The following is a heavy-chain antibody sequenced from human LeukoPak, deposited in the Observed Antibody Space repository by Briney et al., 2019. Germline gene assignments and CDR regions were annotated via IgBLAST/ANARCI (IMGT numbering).Heavy chain of an antibody. CDR3: ARVASAWADDY. CDR1: RFTFSNYG. V-gene: IGHV3-48*01. D-gene: IGHD6-19*01. CDR2: INSRSSTI. J-gene: IGHJ4*02. Sequence: GGSLRLSCAASRFTFSNYGVNWVRQAPGKGLEWVSYINSRSSTIYYADSVKGRFSISRDDAKSSLYLQVNSLRVEDTAVYYCARVASAWADDYWGQGALVTVSS.